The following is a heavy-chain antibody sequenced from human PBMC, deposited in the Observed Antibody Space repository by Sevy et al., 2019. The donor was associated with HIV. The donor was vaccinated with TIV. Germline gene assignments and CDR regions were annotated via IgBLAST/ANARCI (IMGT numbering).Heavy chain of an antibody. D-gene: IGHD2-15*01. CDR3: ARDSAVVPRALVY. J-gene: IGHJ4*02. CDR2: IYYRGSS. V-gene: IGHV4-59*01. Sequence: SETLSLTCNVSGDSISSYFWSWFRQPPGKGLEWIGYIYYRGSSEYNPSLRSRATISIDTSKKYLSMKLTSVTAADTAVYYCARDSAVVPRALVYWGQGTLVTVSS. CDR1: GDSISSYF.